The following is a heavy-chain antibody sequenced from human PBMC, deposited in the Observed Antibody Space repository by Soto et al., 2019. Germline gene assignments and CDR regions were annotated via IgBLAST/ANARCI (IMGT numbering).Heavy chain of an antibody. J-gene: IGHJ6*02. CDR3: TKASPDRHHMDV. Sequence: EVQLLESGGDLVQPGGSLRLSCAASGFTFSKFVMRWVRQTPGKGLEWVSTITETGGDTYYTDSVKGRFTISRDNSKNTLYLHMTSPRAEDTALYYCTKASPDRHHMDVWGQGTTDTVSS. V-gene: IGHV3-23*01. CDR1: GFTFSKFV. CDR2: ITETGGDT.